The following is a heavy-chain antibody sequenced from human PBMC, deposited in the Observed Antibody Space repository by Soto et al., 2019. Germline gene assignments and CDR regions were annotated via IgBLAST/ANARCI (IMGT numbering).Heavy chain of an antibody. Sequence: GGSLRLSCAASGFTFSNQAMNWVRQAPGKWLEWVSSVSGSGGFTYYADSVKGRFTISRDNSKNTLYLQMNSLRAEDTAIYYCAKVGEEDYYDSSGYFDYWGQGXLVTVYS. D-gene: IGHD3-22*01. J-gene: IGHJ4*02. V-gene: IGHV3-23*01. CDR1: GFTFSNQA. CDR3: AKVGEEDYYDSSGYFDY. CDR2: VSGSGGFT.